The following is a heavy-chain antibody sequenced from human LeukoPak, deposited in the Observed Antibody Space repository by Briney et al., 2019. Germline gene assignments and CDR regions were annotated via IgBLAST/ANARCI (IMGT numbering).Heavy chain of an antibody. CDR1: GGSISSYY. CDR2: IYTSGST. D-gene: IGHD3-22*01. CDR3: ARSPNSSGYYYRAFDI. J-gene: IGHJ3*02. Sequence: PSETLSLTCTVSGGSISSYYWSWIWQPAGRGLEWIGRIYTSGSTNYNPSLKSRVTMSIDTSKNQFSLKPSSVTAADTAVYYCARSPNSSGYYYRAFDIWGQGTMVTVSS. V-gene: IGHV4-4*07.